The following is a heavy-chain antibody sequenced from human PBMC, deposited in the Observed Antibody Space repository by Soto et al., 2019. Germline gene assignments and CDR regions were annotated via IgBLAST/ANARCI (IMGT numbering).Heavy chain of an antibody. Sequence: SETLSLTCAVYGGSFSGYYWSWIRQPPGKGLEWIGEINHSGSTNYNPSLKSRVTISVDTSKNQFSLKLSSVTAADTAVYYCARGNRYGSSRAYSSGWYKGGMDVWGQGTTVT. CDR2: INHSGST. J-gene: IGHJ6*02. D-gene: IGHD6-19*01. CDR1: GGSFSGYY. CDR3: ARGNRYGSSRAYSSGWYKGGMDV. V-gene: IGHV4-34*01.